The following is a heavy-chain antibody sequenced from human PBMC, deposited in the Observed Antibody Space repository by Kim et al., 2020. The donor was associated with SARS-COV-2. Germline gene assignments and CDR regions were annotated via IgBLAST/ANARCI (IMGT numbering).Heavy chain of an antibody. J-gene: IGHJ6*02. CDR2: IKQDGSEK. Sequence: GGSLRLSCAASGFTFSNFWMSWVRQAPGKGLEWVANIKQDGSEKYYVDSVKGRFTISRDNAKNSLYLQMNSLRAEDTAVFYCARDTSGSGTYRVYYYNYGLDVWGQGTTVTVSS. V-gene: IGHV3-7*01. CDR1: GFTFSNFW. CDR3: ARDTSGSGTYRVYYYNYGLDV. D-gene: IGHD3-10*01.